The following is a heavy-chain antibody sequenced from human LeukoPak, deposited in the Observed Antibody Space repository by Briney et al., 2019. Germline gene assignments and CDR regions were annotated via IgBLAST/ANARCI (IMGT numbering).Heavy chain of an antibody. V-gene: IGHV4-59*01. CDR2: IYYSGST. Sequence: SETLSLTCTVSGGSISSYYWSWIRQPPGKGLEWIGYIYYSGSTNYNPSLKSRVTISVDTPKNQFSLKLSSVTAADTAVYYCARGDGSSSDYWGQGTLVTVSS. CDR3: ARGDGSSSDY. D-gene: IGHD6-6*01. CDR1: GGSISSYY. J-gene: IGHJ4*02.